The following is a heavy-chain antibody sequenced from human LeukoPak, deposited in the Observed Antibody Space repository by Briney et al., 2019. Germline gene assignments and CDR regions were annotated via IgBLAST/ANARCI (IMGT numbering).Heavy chain of an antibody. J-gene: IGHJ6*03. CDR1: GGTFSSYA. CDR2: IIPIFGTA. Sequence: SVKVSCKASGGTFSSYAISWVRQAPGQGLEWMGGIIPIFGTANYAQKFQGRVTITTDESTSTAYMELSSLRSEDTAVYYCASKHVSPPFYYYYYMDDWGKGTTVTVSS. V-gene: IGHV1-69*05. CDR3: ASKHVSPPFYYYYYMDD.